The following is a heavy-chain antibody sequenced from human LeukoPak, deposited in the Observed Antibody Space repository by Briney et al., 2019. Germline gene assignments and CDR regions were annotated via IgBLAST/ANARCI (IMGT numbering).Heavy chain of an antibody. D-gene: IGHD1-26*01. CDR1: GYSISSGYY. CDR2: IYHSGST. Sequence: PSETLSLTCAVSGYSISSGYYWGWIRQPPGKGLEWIGSIYHSGSTYCNSSLKSRVTISVDTSKNQFSLKLSSVTAADTAVYYCARDGGSYPYYFDYWGQGTLVTVSS. J-gene: IGHJ4*02. CDR3: ARDGGSYPYYFDY. V-gene: IGHV4-38-2*02.